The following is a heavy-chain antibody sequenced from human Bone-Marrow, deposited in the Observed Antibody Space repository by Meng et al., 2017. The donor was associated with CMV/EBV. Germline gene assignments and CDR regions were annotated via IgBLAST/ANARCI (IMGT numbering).Heavy chain of an antibody. CDR1: GFTFSSYS. J-gene: IGHJ4*02. CDR2: ISSSSSYI. Sequence: GESLKISCAASGFTFSSYSMNWVRQAPGKGLEWVSSISSSSSYIYYADSVKGRSTISRDNAKNSLYLQMNSLRAEDTAVYYCARERGYCSSTSCYSEGFDYWGQGTLVTVSS. V-gene: IGHV3-21*01. CDR3: ARERGYCSSTSCYSEGFDY. D-gene: IGHD2-2*01.